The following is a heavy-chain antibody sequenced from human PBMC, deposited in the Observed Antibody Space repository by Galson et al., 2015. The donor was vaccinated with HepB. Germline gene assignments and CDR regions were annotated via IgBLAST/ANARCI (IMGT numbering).Heavy chain of an antibody. D-gene: IGHD4-23*01. Sequence: SVKVSCKASGYTFTSYGISWVRQAPGQGLEWMGWISAYNGNTNYAQKLQGRVTMTTDTSTSTAYMELRSLRSDDTAVYYCARDLTTVVTLDAFDIWGQGTMVTVSS. CDR1: GYTFTSYG. CDR3: ARDLTTVVTLDAFDI. J-gene: IGHJ3*02. V-gene: IGHV1-18*04. CDR2: ISAYNGNT.